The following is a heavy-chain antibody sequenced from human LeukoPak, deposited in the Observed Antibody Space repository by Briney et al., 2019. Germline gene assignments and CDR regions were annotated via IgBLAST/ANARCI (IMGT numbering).Heavy chain of an antibody. CDR2: ISGSDDST. D-gene: IGHD3-9*01. J-gene: IGHJ4*02. CDR1: GFTFTNYA. CDR3: AKWGDYDILTGYYDSDY. Sequence: GGSLRLSCAASGFTFTNYAMTWVRQAPGKGLEWISTISGSDDSTYYADSVKGRFTISRDNPKNTLYLQMNSLRAEDTAVYYCAKWGDYDILTGYYDSDYWGQGTLVTVSS. V-gene: IGHV3-23*01.